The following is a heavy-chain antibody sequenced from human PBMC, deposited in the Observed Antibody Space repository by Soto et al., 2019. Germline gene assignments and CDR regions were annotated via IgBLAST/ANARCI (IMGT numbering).Heavy chain of an antibody. CDR3: ARDEYQLLSSVSWFDS. D-gene: IGHD2-2*01. CDR2: IYHTGNT. CDR1: GGSISDDSY. V-gene: IGHV4-30-4*01. Sequence: SETLSLTCTVSGGSISDDSYWSWIRQTPGKGLEWIGYIYHTGNTYYSPSLRSRVSISVDKSKSQFSLKLISVTAADTAVYFCARDEYQLLSSVSWFDSWGQGTLVTVSS. J-gene: IGHJ5*01.